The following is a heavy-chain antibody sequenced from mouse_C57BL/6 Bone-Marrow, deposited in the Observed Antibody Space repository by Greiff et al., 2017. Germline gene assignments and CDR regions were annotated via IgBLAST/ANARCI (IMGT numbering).Heavy chain of an antibody. CDR2: ISSGGDYS. V-gene: IGHV5-9-1*02. Sequence: DVQLQESGEGLVKPGGSLKLSCAASGFTFSSYAMSWVRQTPDKRLEWVAYISSGGDYSYYADTVKGRFTISRDNARTTLYLQMSSLRSEDTAMYSCKRGTTGVYDYALDDWGQGTTVTVSS. CDR3: KRGTTGVYDYALDD. D-gene: IGHD1-1*01. J-gene: IGHJ4*01. CDR1: GFTFSSYA.